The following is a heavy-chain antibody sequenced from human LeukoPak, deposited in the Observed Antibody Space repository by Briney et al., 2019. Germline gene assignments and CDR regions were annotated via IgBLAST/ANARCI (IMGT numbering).Heavy chain of an antibody. Sequence: KPGGSLRLSCAASGITFNNTWMSWVRQAPGKGLEWVGRIKSKTDGGTTEYAAPVKGRFTISGDDSENTLFLLMDSLKTEDTAVYYCTTTWSSRKGFDYWGQGTLVTVSS. J-gene: IGHJ4*02. CDR3: TTTWSSRKGFDY. CDR1: GITFNNTW. CDR2: IKSKTDGGTT. D-gene: IGHD3-10*01. V-gene: IGHV3-15*01.